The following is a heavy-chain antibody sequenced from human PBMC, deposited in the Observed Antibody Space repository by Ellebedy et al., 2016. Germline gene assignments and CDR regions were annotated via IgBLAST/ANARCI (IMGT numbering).Heavy chain of an antibody. CDR3: AREPVVITLGLGFDY. D-gene: IGHD3-22*01. V-gene: IGHV3-48*02. Sequence: GESLKISCAASGFTFSSYSMNWVRQAPGKGLEWVSYISSSSSTIYYADSVKGRFTISRDNAKNSLYLQMNSLRDEDTAVYYCAREPVVITLGLGFDYWGQGTLVTVSS. CDR1: GFTFSSYS. J-gene: IGHJ4*02. CDR2: ISSSSSTI.